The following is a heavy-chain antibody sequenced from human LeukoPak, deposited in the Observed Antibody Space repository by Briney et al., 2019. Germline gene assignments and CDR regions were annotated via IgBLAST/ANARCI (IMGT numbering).Heavy chain of an antibody. CDR2: FDPEDGGT. CDR1: GYTLTELS. Sequence: ASVKVSCKVSGYTLTELSMHWVRQAPGKGLEWMGGFDPEDGGTIYAQKFQGRVTMTEDTSTDTAYMELSSLRSEDTAVYYCATDTYYYDSSGYDYWGQGTLVTVSS. J-gene: IGHJ4*02. D-gene: IGHD3-22*01. V-gene: IGHV1-24*01. CDR3: ATDTYYYDSSGYDY.